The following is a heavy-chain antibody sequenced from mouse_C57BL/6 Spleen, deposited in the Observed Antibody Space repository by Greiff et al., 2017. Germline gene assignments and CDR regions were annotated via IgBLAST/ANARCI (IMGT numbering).Heavy chain of an antibody. Sequence: QVQLKESGPGLVQPSQSLSITCTVSGFSLTSYGVHWVRQSPGKGLEWLGVIWRGGSTDYNAAFMSRLSITKDNAKSQVFFKMNSLQADDTAIYYCAKNEAYYSNYGGYFDVWGTGTTVTVSS. CDR2: IWRGGST. D-gene: IGHD2-5*01. CDR3: AKNEAYYSNYGGYFDV. CDR1: GFSLTSYG. V-gene: IGHV2-5*01. J-gene: IGHJ1*03.